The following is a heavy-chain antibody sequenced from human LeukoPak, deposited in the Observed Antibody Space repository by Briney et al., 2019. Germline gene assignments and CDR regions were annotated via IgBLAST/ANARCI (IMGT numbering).Heavy chain of an antibody. Sequence: GGSLRLSCAASGFTLSSYDMSWVRQAPGKGLEWVSAISGSGGSTYYADSVRGRFTISRDNSKNTLYFQMNSLRAEDTAVFYCARASWYCNDSRGYYLWGQVTLVTVSS. D-gene: IGHD3-22*01. V-gene: IGHV3-23*01. CDR1: GFTLSSYD. CDR3: ARASWYCNDSRGYYL. CDR2: ISGSGGST. J-gene: IGHJ5*02.